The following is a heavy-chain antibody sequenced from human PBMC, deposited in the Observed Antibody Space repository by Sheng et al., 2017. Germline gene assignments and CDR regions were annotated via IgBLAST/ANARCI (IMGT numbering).Heavy chain of an antibody. D-gene: IGHD3-22*01. CDR1: GGSVSSGSYY. V-gene: IGHV4-61*01. CDR2: ISYSGST. Sequence: QVQLQESGPGLVKPSGALSLTCTVSGGSVSSGSYYWGWIRQPPGNGAGSGLGYISYSGSTNYNPSLNESGHHIRRHVKNQFSLRLSAVTAADTAVYYCARARRYSYDSSGYWGYWGQGTLVTVSS. J-gene: IGHJ4*02. CDR3: ARARRYSYDSSGYWGY.